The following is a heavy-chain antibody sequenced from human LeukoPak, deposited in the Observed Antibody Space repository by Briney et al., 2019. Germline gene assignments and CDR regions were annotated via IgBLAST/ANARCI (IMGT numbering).Heavy chain of an antibody. CDR2: IYYRGST. D-gene: IGHD1-26*01. V-gene: IGHV4-39*01. Sequence: SETLSLTYTVSGGSISSNSHYWGWIRQPPGKGLEWIGSIYYRGSTAYNPSLRSRVTMSIDTSKNQFSLRLSSVTAADTAVFYCARLSNTGSFDFDYWGQGTLVTVSS. J-gene: IGHJ4*02. CDR1: GGSISSNSHY. CDR3: ARLSNTGSFDFDY.